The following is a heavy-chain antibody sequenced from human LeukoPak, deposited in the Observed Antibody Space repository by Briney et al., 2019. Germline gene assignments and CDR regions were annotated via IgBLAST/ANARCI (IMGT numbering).Heavy chain of an antibody. D-gene: IGHD6-19*01. CDR3: VGGQRVTSGGFYD. CDR2: IYTVGDT. Sequence: GSLSLSSAASWTSVSNKYRSCLRQAPGKGLEWVSVIYTVGDTYYADSVRGRFTISRDNSKNTVNLQMNSLRAEDTALYYCVGGQRVTSGGFYDWGQGTLVTVSS. J-gene: IGHJ4*02. V-gene: IGHV3-53*01. CDR1: WTSVSNKY.